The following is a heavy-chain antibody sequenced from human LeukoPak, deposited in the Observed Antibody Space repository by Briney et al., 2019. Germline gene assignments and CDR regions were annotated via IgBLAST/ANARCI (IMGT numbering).Heavy chain of an antibody. CDR3: ARGITMTLGAFDI. J-gene: IGHJ3*02. Sequence: SQTLSLTCAVSGGSISSGGYSWSWIRQPPGKGLEWIGCIYHSGSTYYNPSLKSRVTISVDRSKNQFSLKLSSVTAADTAVYYCARGITMTLGAFDIWGQGTMVTVSS. CDR2: IYHSGST. V-gene: IGHV4-30-2*01. D-gene: IGHD3-22*01. CDR1: GGSISSGGYS.